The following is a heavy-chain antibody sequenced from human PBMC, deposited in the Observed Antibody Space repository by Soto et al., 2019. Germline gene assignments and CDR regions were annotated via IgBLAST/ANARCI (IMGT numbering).Heavy chain of an antibody. CDR1: GFTFSSYE. J-gene: IGHJ4*02. CDR3: ARDGGVYGFDY. V-gene: IGHV3-48*03. CDR2: ISSSGSTI. Sequence: GGSLRLSCTASGFTFSSYEMNWVRQAPGKGLEWVSYISSSGSTIYYADSVKGRFTISRDNAKNSLYLQMNSLRAEDTAFYYWARDGGVYGFDYWGQGTLVTVSS. D-gene: IGHD4-17*01.